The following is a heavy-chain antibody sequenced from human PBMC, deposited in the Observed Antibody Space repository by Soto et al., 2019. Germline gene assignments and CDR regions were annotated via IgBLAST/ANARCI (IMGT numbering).Heavy chain of an antibody. Sequence: PGGSLRLSCAASGFTFSSYGMHWVRQAPGKGLEWVAVIWYDGSNKYYADSVKGRFTISRDNSKNTLYLQMNSLRAEDTAVYYCARDGRYSSRYYYGMDVWGQGTTVTVSS. CDR3: ARDGRYSSRYYYGMDV. J-gene: IGHJ6*02. CDR2: IWYDGSNK. V-gene: IGHV3-33*01. CDR1: GFTFSSYG. D-gene: IGHD6-19*01.